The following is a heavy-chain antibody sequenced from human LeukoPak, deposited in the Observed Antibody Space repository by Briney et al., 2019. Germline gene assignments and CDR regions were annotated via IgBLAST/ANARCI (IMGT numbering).Heavy chain of an antibody. CDR3: ATPVPHGSDPSLYYYYMDV. CDR2: INSDGNRT. D-gene: IGHD3-10*01. J-gene: IGHJ6*03. Sequence: GGSLRLSCAASGFTFSNYWMHWVRQAPGKGLVWVSRINSDGNRTNYADFVKGRFTISRDNAKNTLYVQINSLRAEDTAVYYCATPVPHGSDPSLYYYYMDVWGKGTTVTISS. CDR1: GFTFSNYW. V-gene: IGHV3-74*01.